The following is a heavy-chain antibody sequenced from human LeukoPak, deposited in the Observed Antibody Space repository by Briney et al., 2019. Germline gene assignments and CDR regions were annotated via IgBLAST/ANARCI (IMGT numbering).Heavy chain of an antibody. J-gene: IGHJ6*02. CDR3: ARDHYSGGMGV. V-gene: IGHV3-23*01. CDR2: IGASGEST. CDR1: GFTFSVAA. Sequence: GGSLRLSCAASGFTFSVAAMTWVRQAPGKGLEWVSLIGASGESTYYADSVKGRFTISRDNSKNTLYLQMNGLRAEDTAVYYCARDHYSGGMGVWGQGTTVTVSS. D-gene: IGHD2-15*01.